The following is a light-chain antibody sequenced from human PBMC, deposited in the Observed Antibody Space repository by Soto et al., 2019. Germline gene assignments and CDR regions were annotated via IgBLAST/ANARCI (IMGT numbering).Light chain of an antibody. CDR1: QSISSY. J-gene: IGKJ2*01. V-gene: IGKV1-39*01. Sequence: DIQMTQSPSSLSASVGDRVTITCRASQSISSYLNWYQQKPGKAPKLLIYAASSLQSGVPSRFSGSGSGTDFTLTISSLQTEDFATYYCQQRYSTVYTFGQGTKLEIK. CDR3: QQRYSTVYT. CDR2: AAS.